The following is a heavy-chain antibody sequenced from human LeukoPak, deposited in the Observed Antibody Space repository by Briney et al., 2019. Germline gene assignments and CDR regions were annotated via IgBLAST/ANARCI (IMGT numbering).Heavy chain of an antibody. Sequence: SLRLSCAASGFTLDDYAMHWVRQAPGKGLEWVSGIRWNSGSIGYADSVKGRFTISRDNAKNSLYLPMNSLRAEDTALYYCAKDIRAAVAGGYNWFDPWGQGTLVTVSS. CDR1: GFTLDDYA. CDR2: IRWNSGSI. J-gene: IGHJ5*02. CDR3: AKDIRAAVAGGYNWFDP. D-gene: IGHD6-19*01. V-gene: IGHV3-9*01.